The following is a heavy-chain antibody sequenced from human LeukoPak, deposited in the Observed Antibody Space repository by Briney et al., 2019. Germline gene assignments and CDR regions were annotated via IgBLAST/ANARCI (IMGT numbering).Heavy chain of an antibody. CDR1: GYTFSSYE. D-gene: IGHD5-12*01. Sequence: ASVKVSCKASGYTFSSYEINWVRQATGQGLEWMGWMNPNSANAGYAQKFQGRVAMTRNTSISTAYMELSSLRSEDTAVYYCAREEDSGYLYYYYYGMDVWGQGTTVTVSS. J-gene: IGHJ6*02. CDR3: AREEDSGYLYYYYYGMDV. CDR2: MNPNSANA. V-gene: IGHV1-8*01.